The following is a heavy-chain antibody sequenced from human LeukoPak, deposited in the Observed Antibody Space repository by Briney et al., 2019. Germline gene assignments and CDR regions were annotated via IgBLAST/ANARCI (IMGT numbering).Heavy chain of an antibody. D-gene: IGHD2-2*02. CDR2: IYYSGST. J-gene: IGHJ5*02. CDR1: GGSISSYY. Sequence: SETLSLTCTVSGGSISSYYWSWIRQPPGKGLEWIGYIYYSGSTNYNPSLKSRVTISVDTSKNQFSLKLSSVTAADTAVYYCARHSGLANCSSTSCYTRSSNWFDPWGQGTLVTVSS. CDR3: ARHSGLANCSSTSCYTRSSNWFDP. V-gene: IGHV4-59*08.